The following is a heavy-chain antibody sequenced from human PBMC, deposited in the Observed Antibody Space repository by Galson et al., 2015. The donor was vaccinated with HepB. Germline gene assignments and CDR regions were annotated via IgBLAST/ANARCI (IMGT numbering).Heavy chain of an antibody. V-gene: IGHV3-23*01. D-gene: IGHD6-6*01. CDR2: ISGSGDNT. CDR3: AKYRIPARPRGSAMDV. Sequence: SLRLSCAASGFTFSSYAMSWVRQAPGKGLEWVSAISGSGDNTYYADSVKGRFTISRDNSKNTLYLQMNSLRAEDTAVYYCAKYRIPARPRGSAMDVWGQGTTVTVSS. J-gene: IGHJ6*02. CDR1: GFTFSSYA.